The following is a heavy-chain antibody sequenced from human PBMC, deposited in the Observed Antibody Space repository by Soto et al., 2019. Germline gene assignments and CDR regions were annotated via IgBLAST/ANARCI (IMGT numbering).Heavy chain of an antibody. Sequence: SETLSLTCTVSGGSIYRSGYYWGWIRQPPGRGLEWIGNIDYNGVTYSNPSLKSRVTISRDTSKNQFSLKLTSVTAADTALYYCGKVLVGATGHTDSDSWGPGTLVTISS. V-gene: IGHV4-39*01. CDR3: GKVLVGATGHTDSDS. J-gene: IGHJ4*02. CDR2: IDYNGVT. D-gene: IGHD2-15*01. CDR1: GGSIYRSGYY.